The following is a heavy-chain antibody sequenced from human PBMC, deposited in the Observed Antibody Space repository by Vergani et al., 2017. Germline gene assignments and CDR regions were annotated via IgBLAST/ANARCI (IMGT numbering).Heavy chain of an antibody. CDR1: EFTFSNYA. CDR2: ISGSGVSA. CDR3: AKQYFFSGNYLFVY. Sequence: EVQLLESGGGLVQPGGSLRLTCAASEFTFSNYAMNWVRQAPGKGLEWVSGISGSGVSAYYTDSVKGRFTISRDNSKNMLFLQMNNLRTEDTAIYYCAKQYFFSGNYLFVYWGQGNLVTVSS. D-gene: IGHD3-10*01. V-gene: IGHV3-23*01. J-gene: IGHJ4*02.